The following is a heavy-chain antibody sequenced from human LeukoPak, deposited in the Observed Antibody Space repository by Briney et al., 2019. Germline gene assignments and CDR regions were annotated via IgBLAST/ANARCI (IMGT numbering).Heavy chain of an antibody. CDR1: GFTFDDYG. D-gene: IGHD3-10*01. CDR2: ISWNRGTI. V-gene: IGHV3-9*01. Sequence: GRSLRLSCAASGFTFDDYGMHWVRQPPGKGLEWVSGISWNRGTIGYADSVKGRFTISRDNARNSLYLQMNSLRAGDTAFYYCAKDRSYGGFDYWGQGTLVTVSS. J-gene: IGHJ4*02. CDR3: AKDRSYGGFDY.